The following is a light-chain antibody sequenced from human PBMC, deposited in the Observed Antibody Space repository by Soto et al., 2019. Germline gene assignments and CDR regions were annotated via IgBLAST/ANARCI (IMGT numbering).Light chain of an antibody. Sequence: TQSPSSFSASTGDRVTITCRASQSISSSLAWYQQKPGQAPRLLIYDAYSRATGIPARFSGSGSGRDFTLTISGLEPEDFAVYYCQQYGSSPLISFGQGTRLEIK. CDR1: QSISSS. CDR2: DAY. J-gene: IGKJ5*01. CDR3: QQYGSSPLIS. V-gene: IGKV3-20*01.